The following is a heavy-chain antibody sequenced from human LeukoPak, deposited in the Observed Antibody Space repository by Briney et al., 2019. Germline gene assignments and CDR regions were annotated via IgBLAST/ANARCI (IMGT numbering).Heavy chain of an antibody. Sequence: ASVKVSCKASGGTFTSYTMNWVRQAPGQGLEWMGWINTNTGNPTYAQGFTGRFVFSLDTSVSTAYLQISSLKAEDTAVYYCASDPGKYKVGATNAFDIWGQGTMVTVSS. CDR2: INTNTGNP. CDR1: GGTFTSYT. V-gene: IGHV7-4-1*02. CDR3: ASDPGKYKVGATNAFDI. D-gene: IGHD1-26*01. J-gene: IGHJ3*02.